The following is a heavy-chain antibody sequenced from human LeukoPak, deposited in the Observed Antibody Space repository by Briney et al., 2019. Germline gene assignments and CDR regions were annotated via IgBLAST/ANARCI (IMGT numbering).Heavy chain of an antibody. D-gene: IGHD3-10*01. J-gene: IGHJ4*01. Sequence: ASVKVSCKASGYTFTDYYIYWVRQAPGQGLEWMGWINPSSGGTNYAQKFQGRVTMTRDTSIFTAYMELSRLKSDDTALYYCARVYYYGSGSYYRLFDYWGQGTLVTVSS. V-gene: IGHV1-2*02. CDR1: GYTFTDYY. CDR2: INPSSGGT. CDR3: ARVYYYGSGSYYRLFDY.